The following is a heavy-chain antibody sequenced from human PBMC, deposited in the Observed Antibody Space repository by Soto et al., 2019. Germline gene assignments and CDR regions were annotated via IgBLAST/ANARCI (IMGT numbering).Heavy chain of an antibody. J-gene: IGHJ6*02. Sequence: PSETLSLTCAVYGGSFSGYFWTWVRQALGKGLEWIGEINRSGRTNTNPSLKSRISTSVDTSKNQFSLRLSSVTAADTAFYYCARGPRCINTSCSNDFYHFGLDVWGQGTSVTVSS. CDR3: ARGPRCINTSCSNDFYHFGLDV. V-gene: IGHV4-34*01. D-gene: IGHD2-2*01. CDR2: INRSGRT. CDR1: GGSFSGYF.